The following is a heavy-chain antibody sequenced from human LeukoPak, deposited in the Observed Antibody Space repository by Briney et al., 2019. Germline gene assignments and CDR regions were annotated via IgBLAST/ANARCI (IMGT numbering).Heavy chain of an antibody. CDR3: ARDWNDEAFDI. CDR1: GFTFSSYS. Sequence: GGSLRLSCAASGFTFSSYSMNWVRQAPGKGLEWVSYISSSSSTIYYADSVKGRFTISRDNAKNSLYLQMNSLRAEDTAVYYCARDWNDEAFDIWGQGTMVTVSS. D-gene: IGHD1-1*01. CDR2: ISSSSSTI. J-gene: IGHJ3*02. V-gene: IGHV3-48*04.